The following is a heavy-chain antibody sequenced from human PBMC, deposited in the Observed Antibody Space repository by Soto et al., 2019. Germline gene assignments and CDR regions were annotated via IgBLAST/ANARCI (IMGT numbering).Heavy chain of an antibody. CDR3: ARGAGIDPYFDY. V-gene: IGHV3-30-3*01. D-gene: IGHD1-26*01. CDR2: ISYDGSNK. J-gene: IGHJ4*02. CDR1: GFTFSSYA. Sequence: GGSLRLSCAASGFTFSSYAMHWVRQAPGKGLEWVAVISYDGSNKYYADSVKGRFTISRDNSKNTLYLQMNSLRAEDTAVYYCARGAGIDPYFDYWGQGT.